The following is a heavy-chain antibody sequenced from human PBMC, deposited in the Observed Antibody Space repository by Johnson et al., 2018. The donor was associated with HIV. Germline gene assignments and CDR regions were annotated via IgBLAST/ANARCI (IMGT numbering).Heavy chain of an antibody. D-gene: IGHD4-17*01. J-gene: IGHJ3*02. CDR1: GFAFSNHW. CDR2: IKPDGSEK. V-gene: IGHV3-7*02. CDR3: ARSFRDYEEDTFDI. Sequence: VQLVESGVDLVQPGGSLRLSCAASGFAFSNHWMSWVRQAPGKGLEWVANIKPDGSEKYFVDAVKCRFSISRDNAKNSLYLQMNSLRAEDTAVYYCARSFRDYEEDTFDIWGQGTMVTVSS.